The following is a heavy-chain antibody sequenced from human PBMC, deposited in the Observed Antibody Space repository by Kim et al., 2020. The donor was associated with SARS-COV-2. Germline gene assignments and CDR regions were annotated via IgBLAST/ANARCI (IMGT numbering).Heavy chain of an antibody. V-gene: IGHV3-7*01. CDR3: AMGRGLDT. CDR1: GFTFTSYW. CDR2: IKEDGSEK. Sequence: GGSLRLSCEASGFTFTSYWMTWVRQTPGKGLEWVACIKEDGSEKYYVDSVKGRFTISRDNAKNILFLQMDSLRAEDTAVYYCAMGRGLDTWAQGTLVTAS. D-gene: IGHD1-26*01. J-gene: IGHJ5*02.